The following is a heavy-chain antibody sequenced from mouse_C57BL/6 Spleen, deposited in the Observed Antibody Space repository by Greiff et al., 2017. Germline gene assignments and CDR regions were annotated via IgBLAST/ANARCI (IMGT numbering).Heavy chain of an antibody. CDR2: IRSKSSNSAT. J-gene: IGHJ4*01. V-gene: IGHV10-3*01. CDR3: ARGHYAMDY. Sequence: EVMLVESGGGLVQPKGSLKLSCAASGFTFNTYAMHWVRQAPGKGLEWVARIRSKSSNSATYYADSVKDRFTISRDDSQSMLYLQMNNLKTEDTAMYYCARGHYAMDYWGQGTSVTVSS. CDR1: GFTFNTYA.